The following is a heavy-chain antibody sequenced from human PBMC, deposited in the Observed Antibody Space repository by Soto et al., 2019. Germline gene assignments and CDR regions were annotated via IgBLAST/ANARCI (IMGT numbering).Heavy chain of an antibody. J-gene: IGHJ6*02. Sequence: GESLKISCKGSGYSFTNYWIGWVRQMPGKGLEWMGIIYPGDSDTRYSPSFQGQVTISADKSISTAYLQWSSLKASDTAMYYCARTSAAGKYYYGMDVWGQGTTVTSP. V-gene: IGHV5-51*01. CDR3: ARTSAAGKYYYGMDV. CDR1: GYSFTNYW. D-gene: IGHD6-13*01. CDR2: IYPGDSDT.